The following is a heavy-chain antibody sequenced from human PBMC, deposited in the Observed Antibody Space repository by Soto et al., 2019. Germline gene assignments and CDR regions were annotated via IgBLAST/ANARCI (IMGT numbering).Heavy chain of an antibody. D-gene: IGHD1-1*01. J-gene: IGHJ5*02. CDR3: ARASVQFWFDP. CDR1: GDSISSRENY. CDR2: ISYTGAT. V-gene: IGHV4-30-4*01. Sequence: SETLSLTCSVSGDSISSRENYWTWIRQPPGKDLEWIGYISYTGATHYNPSVRSRVSISRDTSKNQFSLKLSSVTAADTAVYYWARASVQFWFDPWGQGILVTVSS.